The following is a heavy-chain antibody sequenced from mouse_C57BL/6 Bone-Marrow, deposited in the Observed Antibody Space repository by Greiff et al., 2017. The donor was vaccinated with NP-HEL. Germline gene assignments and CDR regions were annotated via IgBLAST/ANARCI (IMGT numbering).Heavy chain of an antibody. V-gene: IGHV1-69*01. Sequence: VQLQQPGAELVMPGASVKLSCKASGYTFTSYWMHWVKQRPGQGLEWIGEIDPSDSYTNYIQKFKGKSTLTVDKSSSTAYMQLSSLTSEDSAVYYCAAYYSNYAYAMDYWGQGTSVTVSS. CDR2: IDPSDSYT. CDR3: AAYYSNYAYAMDY. J-gene: IGHJ4*01. D-gene: IGHD2-5*01. CDR1: GYTFTSYW.